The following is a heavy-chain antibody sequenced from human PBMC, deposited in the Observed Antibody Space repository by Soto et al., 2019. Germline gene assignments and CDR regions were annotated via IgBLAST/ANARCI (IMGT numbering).Heavy chain of an antibody. J-gene: IGHJ4*02. CDR3: ARLSLTGYYAHYF. D-gene: IGHD3-9*01. Sequence: SETLSLTCTVSGGSITSYYWGWVRQPPGKGLEWIGYIFYTGTTSYNPSLKRRVTISVDTSKNQFSLKINSVTAADTGVYFCARLSLTGYYAHYFWGPGTPVTVAS. CDR2: IFYTGTT. CDR1: GGSITSYY. V-gene: IGHV4-59*01.